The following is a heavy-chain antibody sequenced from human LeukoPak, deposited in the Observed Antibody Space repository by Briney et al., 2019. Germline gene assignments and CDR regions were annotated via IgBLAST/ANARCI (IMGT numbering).Heavy chain of an antibody. D-gene: IGHD2-2*01. Sequence: SGGSLRLSCSASGFTFSSYAMHWVRQAPGKGLEYVSAISSNGGSTYYADSVKGRFTISRDNSKSTLYLQMGSLRAEDMAVYYCARRQRYCSSTSCYLDYWGQGTLVTVSS. CDR2: ISSNGGST. CDR1: GFTFSSYA. J-gene: IGHJ4*02. CDR3: ARRQRYCSSTSCYLDY. V-gene: IGHV3-64*02.